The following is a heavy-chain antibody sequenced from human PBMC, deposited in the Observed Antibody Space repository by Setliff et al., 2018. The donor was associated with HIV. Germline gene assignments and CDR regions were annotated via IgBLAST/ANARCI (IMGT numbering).Heavy chain of an antibody. CDR1: GFTLSSHD. CDR2: IDTSGFGT. J-gene: IGHJ5*02. Sequence: GESLKISCAGSGFTLSSHDMGWIRQAPGKGLEWVSTIDTSGFGTYYADSVKGRFTVSRDNSKTTLFLQLNTLRAEDTAMYYCAKSNANWFDLWGQGTLVTVSS. D-gene: IGHD2-8*01. V-gene: IGHV3-23*01. CDR3: AKSNANWFDL.